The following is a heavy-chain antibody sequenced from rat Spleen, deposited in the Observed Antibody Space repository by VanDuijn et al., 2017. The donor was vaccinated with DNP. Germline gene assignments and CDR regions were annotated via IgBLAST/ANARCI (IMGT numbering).Heavy chain of an antibody. CDR2: ISISGSTT. D-gene: IGHD1-6*01. CDR3: ARQRVMYTTATGFAY. CDR1: GFTFSDHY. V-gene: IGHV5-7*01. Sequence: EVQLVESGGGLVQPGRSLKLSCAASGFTFSDHYMAWVRQAPKGGLEWVATISISGSTTSYPDSVKGRFTISRDNAKSCLYLHMNSLKSEDTATYYCARQRVMYTTATGFAYWGQGTLVTVSS. J-gene: IGHJ3*01.